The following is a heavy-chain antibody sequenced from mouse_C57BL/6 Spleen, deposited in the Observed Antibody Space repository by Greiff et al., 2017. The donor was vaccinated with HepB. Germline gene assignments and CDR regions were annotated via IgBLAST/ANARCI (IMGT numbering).Heavy chain of an antibody. Sequence: VKLQQSGPELVKPGASVKISCKASGYAFSSSWMNWVKQRPGKGLEWIGRIYPGDGDTNYNGKFKGKATLTADKSSSTAYMQLSSLTSEDSAVYFCARSRNWGGDFDYWGQGTTLTVSS. V-gene: IGHV1-82*01. D-gene: IGHD4-1*01. CDR2: IYPGDGDT. J-gene: IGHJ2*01. CDR3: ARSRNWGGDFDY. CDR1: GYAFSSSW.